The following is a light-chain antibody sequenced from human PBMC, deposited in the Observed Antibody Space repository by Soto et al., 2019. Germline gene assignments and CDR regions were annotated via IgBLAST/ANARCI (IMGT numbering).Light chain of an antibody. J-gene: IGKJ3*01. V-gene: IGKV3-15*01. CDR1: QSGYNN. Sequence: EIVMTQSPATLSVSPGERATLSCRASQSGYNNLAWYQQKPGQAPRLLIYGASTRATGIPARFSGSWSGTEFTLPISRLQSEDFAVYFCQQYNNWPPVTFGPGTKVDIK. CDR3: QQYNNWPPVT. CDR2: GAS.